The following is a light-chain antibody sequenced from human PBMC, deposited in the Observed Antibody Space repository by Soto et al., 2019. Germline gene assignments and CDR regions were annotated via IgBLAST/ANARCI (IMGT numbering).Light chain of an antibody. Sequence: EIVWTQSPGTLSLSPGERATLSCRASQSVSSSYLAGYQQKPGQAPRLLIYGASSRATGIPDRFSGSGSGTDFTLTISRLEPEDFAVYYCQQYGRSPRTFGQGTKVEIK. V-gene: IGKV3-20*01. J-gene: IGKJ1*01. CDR3: QQYGRSPRT. CDR2: GAS. CDR1: QSVSSSY.